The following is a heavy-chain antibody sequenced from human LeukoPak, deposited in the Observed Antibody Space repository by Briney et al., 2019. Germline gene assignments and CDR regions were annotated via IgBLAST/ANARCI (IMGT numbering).Heavy chain of an antibody. D-gene: IGHD3-3*01. CDR3: AKGSTYYDFWSGYF. J-gene: IGHJ4*02. Sequence: GGSLRLSCAASGFTFSSYAMSWVRQAPGKGLEWVSAISGSGGSTYYADSVKGRFTISRDNSKNTLYLQMNSLRAEDTAVYYCAKGSTYYDFWSGYFWGRGTLVTVSS. CDR2: ISGSGGST. V-gene: IGHV3-23*01. CDR1: GFTFSSYA.